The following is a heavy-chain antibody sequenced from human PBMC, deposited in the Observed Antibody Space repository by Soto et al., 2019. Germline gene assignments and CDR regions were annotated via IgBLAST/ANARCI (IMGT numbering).Heavy chain of an antibody. D-gene: IGHD6-13*01. V-gene: IGHV3-30*03. Sequence: QVQLVESGGGVVQPGRSLRLSCAASGFTFSSYGMHWVRQAPGKGLEWVAVISYDGSNKYYADSVKGRFTISRDNSKNTLYLHMNSLRAEDMAVYYCASRVSSSWYSLWLHWYFDLWGRGTLVTVSS. J-gene: IGHJ2*01. CDR3: ASRVSSSWYSLWLHWYFDL. CDR1: GFTFSSYG. CDR2: ISYDGSNK.